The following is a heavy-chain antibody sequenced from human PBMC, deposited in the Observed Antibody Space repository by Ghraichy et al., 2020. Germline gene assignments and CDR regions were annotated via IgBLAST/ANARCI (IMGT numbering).Heavy chain of an antibody. J-gene: IGHJ4*01. D-gene: IGHD2/OR15-2a*01. CDR3: ARHLSDTSTSFDH. CDR2: IHHGGST. Sequence: SETLSLTCAVYGGSLSPYYWSWIRQPPGEGLEWIGEIHHGGSTKYNPSLKSRVTIYIDSSKNQFSLKLSSVTAADTALYYCARHLSDTSTSFDHWGHGTLVTVSS. CDR1: GGSLSPYY. V-gene: IGHV4-34*01.